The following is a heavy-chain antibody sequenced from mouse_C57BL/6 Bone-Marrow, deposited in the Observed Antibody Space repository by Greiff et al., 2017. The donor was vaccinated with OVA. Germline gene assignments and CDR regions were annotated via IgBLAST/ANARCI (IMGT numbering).Heavy chain of an antibody. J-gene: IGHJ2*01. Sequence: DVQLQESGAELVRPGASVKLSCTASGFNIKDDYMHWVKQRPEQGLEWIGWIDPENGDTEYASKFQGKATITADTSSNTAYLQLSSLTSEDTAVYYCTSYYDYDDFDYWGQGTTLTVSS. V-gene: IGHV14-4*01. CDR3: TSYYDYDDFDY. CDR1: GFNIKDDY. D-gene: IGHD2-4*01. CDR2: IDPENGDT.